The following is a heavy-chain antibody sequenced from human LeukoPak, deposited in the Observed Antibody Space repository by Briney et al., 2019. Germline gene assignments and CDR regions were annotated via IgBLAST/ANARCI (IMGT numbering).Heavy chain of an antibody. D-gene: IGHD5-12*01. J-gene: IGHJ5*02. CDR2: ISGSGGST. Sequence: GGSLRLSCAASGFTFSSYAMSWVRQAPGEGLEWVSAISGSGGSTYYADSVKGRFTISRDNSKNTLYLQMNSLRAEDTAVYYCAKGEQKWLPFNWFDPWGQGTLVTVSS. CDR3: AKGEQKWLPFNWFDP. CDR1: GFTFSSYA. V-gene: IGHV3-23*01.